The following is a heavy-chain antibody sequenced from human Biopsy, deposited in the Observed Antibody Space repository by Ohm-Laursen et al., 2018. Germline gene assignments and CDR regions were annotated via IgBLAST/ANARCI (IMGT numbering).Heavy chain of an antibody. CDR1: GGSVTNYY. CDR2: MYYNERT. D-gene: IGHD6-19*01. J-gene: IGHJ5*02. Sequence: GTLSLTCCVSGGSVTNYYWTWIRQPPGKGLEWIGYMYYNERTYYNPSLRGRVTISVDTSKNQISLRLSSVTAADTAVYYCASGGQWPKPYLRYFDPWGQGTLVTVSS. V-gene: IGHV4-59*02. CDR3: ASGGQWPKPYLRYFDP.